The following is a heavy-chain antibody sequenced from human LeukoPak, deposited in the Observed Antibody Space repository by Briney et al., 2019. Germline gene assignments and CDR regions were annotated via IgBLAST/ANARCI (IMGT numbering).Heavy chain of an antibody. J-gene: IGHJ5*02. V-gene: IGHV4-34*01. CDR1: GGSFSGYY. D-gene: IGHD4-17*01. CDR3: ARGLTTVTTFNWFDP. CDR2: INHSGST. Sequence: SETLSLTCAVYGGSFSGYYWSWIRQPPGKGLEWIGEINHSGSTNYNPSLKSRVTISVDTSKNQFSLKLSSVTAADTAVYSCARGLTTVTTFNWFDPWGQGTLVAVSS.